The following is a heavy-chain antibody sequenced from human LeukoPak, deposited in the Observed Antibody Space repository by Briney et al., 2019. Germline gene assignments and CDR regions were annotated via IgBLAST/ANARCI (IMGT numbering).Heavy chain of an antibody. CDR2: IKQDGSEK. J-gene: IGHJ4*02. CDR3: AKPARSSWPNYFDY. CDR1: GFTFSSYW. Sequence: GGSLRLSCAASGFTFSSYWMSWVRQAPGKGLEWVANIKQDGSEKYYVDSVKGRFTISRDNSKNTLYLQMNSLRAEDTAVYYCAKPARSSWPNYFDYWGQGTLVTVSS. D-gene: IGHD6-13*01. V-gene: IGHV3-7*03.